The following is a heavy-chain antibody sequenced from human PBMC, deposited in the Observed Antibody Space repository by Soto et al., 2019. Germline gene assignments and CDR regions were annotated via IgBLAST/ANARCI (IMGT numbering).Heavy chain of an antibody. Sequence: EVQLVESGGGLVRPGGSLRLSCSASGFTPKDSAMHWVRQAPGRGLEQVAASTYIGGTPYYADSVKGRFTISRDNSQNTLYLQMSSLRPEDTGVYFCVKDYSHGRFPDYWGQGTLVTVSS. D-gene: IGHD1-26*01. J-gene: IGHJ4*02. CDR2: STYIGGTP. CDR1: GFTPKDSA. CDR3: VKDYSHGRFPDY. V-gene: IGHV3-64D*06.